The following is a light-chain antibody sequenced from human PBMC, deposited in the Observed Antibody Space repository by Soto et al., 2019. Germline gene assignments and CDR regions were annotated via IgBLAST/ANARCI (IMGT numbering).Light chain of an antibody. CDR3: QQYNNLPPWT. V-gene: IGKV3-15*01. CDR1: QTVSGN. J-gene: IGKJ1*01. Sequence: EIVMTQSPATLSVSPGERATVSCRASQTVSGNLAWYQQRPGQAPRLLMYGASTRATGIPTRFSGSGSGTEFTLTISSLQSEDFAVYYCQQYNNLPPWTFGPGTKVDIK. CDR2: GAS.